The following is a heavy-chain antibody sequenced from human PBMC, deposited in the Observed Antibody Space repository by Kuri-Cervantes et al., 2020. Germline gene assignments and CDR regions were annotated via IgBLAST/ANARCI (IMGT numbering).Heavy chain of an antibody. V-gene: IGHV3-74*01. D-gene: IGHD2-2*03. CDR3: ARWIGGFDP. CDR2: IAPNGRST. Sequence: LSLTCAAPGFSFSSSYMYWVRQAPGKGLVWVSRIAPNGRSTSYADSVKGRFTISRDNAKNTLYLQMNSLRVDDTALYYCARWIGGFDPWGQGTLVTVSS. J-gene: IGHJ5*02. CDR1: GFSFSSSY.